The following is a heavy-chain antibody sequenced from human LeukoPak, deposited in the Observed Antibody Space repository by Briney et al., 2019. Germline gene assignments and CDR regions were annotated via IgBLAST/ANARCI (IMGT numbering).Heavy chain of an antibody. Sequence: PSETLSLTCAVYGGSFSGYYWSWIRQPPGKGLEWIGEINHSGSTNYNPSLKSRVTISVDTSKNQFSLKLSSVTAADTAVYYCARVHGSSWFQPNIYYYYYMDVWGKGTTVTVSS. V-gene: IGHV4-34*01. J-gene: IGHJ6*03. CDR2: INHSGST. CDR1: GGSFSGYY. D-gene: IGHD6-13*01. CDR3: ARVHGSSWFQPNIYYYYYMDV.